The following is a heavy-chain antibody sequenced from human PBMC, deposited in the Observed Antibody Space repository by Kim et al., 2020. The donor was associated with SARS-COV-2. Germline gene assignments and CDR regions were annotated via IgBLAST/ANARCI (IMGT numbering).Heavy chain of an antibody. V-gene: IGHV3-33*01. CDR2: NS. Sequence: NSYDADSMKGRFTITRDNSKNMLDLQMNSLRAEETAVYYCASFSGAFDIWGQGTMVTVSS. J-gene: IGHJ3*02. CDR3: ASFSGAFDI.